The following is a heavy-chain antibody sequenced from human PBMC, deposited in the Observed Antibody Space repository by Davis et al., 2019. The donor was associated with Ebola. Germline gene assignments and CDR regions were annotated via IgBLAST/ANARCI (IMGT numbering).Heavy chain of an antibody. D-gene: IGHD2-8*02. Sequence: GESLKISCKGSGSTFTSYWIGWMRQMPGKGLEWMGIIYTGDSDTRYNPSFRGRVTISADKSIKTDFLQWSSLRASDTAMYYCASLRRTITGMDDAFDIWGQGTMVTVSS. CDR2: IYTGDSDT. V-gene: IGHV5-51*01. CDR1: GSTFTSYW. CDR3: ASLRRTITGMDDAFDI. J-gene: IGHJ3*02.